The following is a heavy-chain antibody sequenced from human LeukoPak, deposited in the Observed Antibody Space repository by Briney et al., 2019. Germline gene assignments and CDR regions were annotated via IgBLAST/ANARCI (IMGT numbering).Heavy chain of an antibody. CDR3: ARDLGQYYDTSDNWFDP. V-gene: IGHV3-74*01. Sequence: GGSLRPSCAASGFTFSNYWMHWVRQAPGKGLVWVSRINSDGINTSYADSVKGRFTISRDNAKNTLNLQMNSLRAEDTAVYYCARDLGQYYDTSDNWFDPWGQGTLVTVSS. CDR1: GFTFSNYW. J-gene: IGHJ5*02. D-gene: IGHD3-22*01. CDR2: INSDGINT.